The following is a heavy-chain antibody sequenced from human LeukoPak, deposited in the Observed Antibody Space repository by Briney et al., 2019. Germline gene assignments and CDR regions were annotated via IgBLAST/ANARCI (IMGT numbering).Heavy chain of an antibody. CDR2: ISPFNGQT. CDR3: ARTWDYSPRGRFVD. Sequence: ASVKVSCKGSGYDLINYAITWVRQAPGQGLEWVGWISPFNGQTNYAQNLQGRVTMTIDRTTSTASMELRGLRSDDTGVYYCARTWDYSPRGRFVDWGQGTRVTVSS. CDR1: GYDLINYA. D-gene: IGHD4-11*01. V-gene: IGHV1-18*01. J-gene: IGHJ4*02.